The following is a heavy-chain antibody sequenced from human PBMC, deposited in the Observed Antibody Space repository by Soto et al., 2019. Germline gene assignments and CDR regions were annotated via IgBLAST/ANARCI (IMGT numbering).Heavy chain of an antibody. J-gene: IGHJ6*02. D-gene: IGHD6-13*01. Sequence: QVQLVQSGAEVKKPGSSVKVSCKASGGTFSSYAISWVRQAPGQGLEWLGGIIPIFGTANYAQKFQGRVTITEDESTSTAYMELSSLRSEDTAVYYCARDLRIAAADTGIYYYYGMDVWGQGTTVTVSS. CDR2: IIPIFGTA. V-gene: IGHV1-69*01. CDR1: GGTFSSYA. CDR3: ARDLRIAAADTGIYYYYGMDV.